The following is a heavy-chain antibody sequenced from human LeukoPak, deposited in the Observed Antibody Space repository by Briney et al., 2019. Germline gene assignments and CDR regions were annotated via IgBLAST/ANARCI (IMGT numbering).Heavy chain of an antibody. CDR1: GFTFSSYW. J-gene: IGHJ5*01. D-gene: IGHD6-13*01. V-gene: IGHV3-74*01. CDR3: ARVLTRSSWYISSAAWFDY. Sequence: PGGSLRLSCAASGFTFSSYWMHWVRQAPGKGLVWVSRINSDGSSTSYADSVKGRFTISRDNAKNTPYLQMNSLRAEDTAVYYCARVLTRSSWYISSAAWFDYWGQGTLVTVSS. CDR2: INSDGSST.